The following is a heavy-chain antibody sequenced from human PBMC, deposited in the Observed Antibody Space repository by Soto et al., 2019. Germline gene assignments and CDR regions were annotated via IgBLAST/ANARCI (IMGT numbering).Heavy chain of an antibody. J-gene: IGHJ5*02. Sequence: EASVKVSCKASGGTFSSYAISWVRQAPGQGLEWMGGIIPIFGTANYAQKFQGRVTITADESTSTAYMELSSLRSEDTAVYYCARTSPDFWSGYGFDPWGQGTLVTVSS. CDR1: GGTFSSYA. D-gene: IGHD3-3*01. CDR2: IIPIFGTA. CDR3: ARTSPDFWSGYGFDP. V-gene: IGHV1-69*13.